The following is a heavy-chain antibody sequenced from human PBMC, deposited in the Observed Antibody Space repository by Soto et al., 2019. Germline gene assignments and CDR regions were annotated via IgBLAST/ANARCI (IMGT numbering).Heavy chain of an antibody. Sequence: GGSLRLSCAASGFTFSSYSMNWVRQAPGKGLEWVSYISSSSSTIYYADYVKGRFTISRDNAKNSLYLQMNSLRAEDTAVYYCARDYNDYFDYWGQGTLVTVSS. CDR3: ARDYNDYFDY. CDR1: GFTFSSYS. V-gene: IGHV3-48*01. J-gene: IGHJ4*02. D-gene: IGHD1-1*01. CDR2: ISSSSSTI.